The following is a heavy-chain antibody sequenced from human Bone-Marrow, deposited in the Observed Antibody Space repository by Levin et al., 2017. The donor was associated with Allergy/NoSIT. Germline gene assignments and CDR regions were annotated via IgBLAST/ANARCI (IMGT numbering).Heavy chain of an antibody. J-gene: IGHJ4*02. D-gene: IGHD6-19*01. Sequence: GGSLRLSCAASGFTVDDYIIHWVRQAPGKGLEWVSLISWDGDKTFYADSVMGRFTISRDNSTNSVYLQMNSLRTEDTAFYYCAKEISPRTAVAGNFDFWGQGTLVTVSS. CDR1: GFTVDDYI. V-gene: IGHV3-43*01. CDR2: ISWDGDKT. CDR3: AKEISPRTAVAGNFDF.